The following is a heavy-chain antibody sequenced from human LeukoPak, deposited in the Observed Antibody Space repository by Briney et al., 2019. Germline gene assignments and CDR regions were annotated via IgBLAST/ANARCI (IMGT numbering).Heavy chain of an antibody. Sequence: PGGSLRLSCAASGFTFSSYGMHWVRQAPGKGPEWVGRIKSKSDGGIIDYAAPVKGRFTISRDDSKNTLYLQIHSLKTEDTAVYYRTTDGLYSIDNWGQGTLVTVSS. CDR2: IKSKSDGGII. J-gene: IGHJ4*02. V-gene: IGHV3-15*01. D-gene: IGHD2-15*01. CDR3: TTDGLYSIDN. CDR1: GFTFSSYG.